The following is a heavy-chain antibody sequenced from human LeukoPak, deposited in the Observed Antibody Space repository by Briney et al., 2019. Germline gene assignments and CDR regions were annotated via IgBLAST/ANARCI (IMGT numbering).Heavy chain of an antibody. CDR1: GFTVSSNY. J-gene: IGHJ4*02. D-gene: IGHD2-2*01. Sequence: GGSLRLSCAASGFTVSSNYMSWVRQAPGKGLEWVSVIYSCGRTYYTDSIKGRFTISRDNSKNTLYLQMNSLRAEDTAVYYCARAYCSSTSCQYFDYWGQGTLVTVSS. CDR3: ARAYCSSTSCQYFDY. CDR2: IYSCGRT. V-gene: IGHV3-53*01.